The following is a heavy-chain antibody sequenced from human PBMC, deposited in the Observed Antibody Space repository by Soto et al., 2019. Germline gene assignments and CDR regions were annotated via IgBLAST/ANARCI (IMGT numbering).Heavy chain of an antibody. CDR3: ASGYNPGYIDY. D-gene: IGHD5-18*01. Sequence: PGGSLRLSCAASGFTFSNFYLTWIRQAPGKGLECVSYISSSSSYTNYADSVRGRFTISRDNAENSLYLQMNNLRAEDTAIYYCASGYNPGYIDYWGQGTQVTVSS. J-gene: IGHJ4*02. CDR1: GFTFSNFY. V-gene: IGHV3-11*06. CDR2: ISSSSSYT.